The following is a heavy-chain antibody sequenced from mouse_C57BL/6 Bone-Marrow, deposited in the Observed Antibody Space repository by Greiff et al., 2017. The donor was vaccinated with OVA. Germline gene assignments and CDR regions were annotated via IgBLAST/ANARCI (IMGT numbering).Heavy chain of an antibody. CDR2: ISNGGGST. D-gene: IGHD2-5*01. J-gene: IGHJ1*03. Sequence: EVKVVESGGGLVQPGGSLKLSCAASGFTFSDYYMYWVRQTPEKRLEWVAYISNGGGSTYYPDTVKGRFTISRDNAKNTLYLQMSRLKSEDTAMYYCARRAYYSNYGWYFDVWGTGTTVTVSS. V-gene: IGHV5-12*01. CDR1: GFTFSDYY. CDR3: ARRAYYSNYGWYFDV.